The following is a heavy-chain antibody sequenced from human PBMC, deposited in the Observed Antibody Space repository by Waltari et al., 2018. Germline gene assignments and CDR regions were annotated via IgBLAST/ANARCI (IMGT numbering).Heavy chain of an antibody. CDR1: GSSFSCYW. V-gene: IGHV5-51*01. D-gene: IGHD1-26*01. CDR2: IFPRDSDT. J-gene: IGHJ3*01. CDR3: ARELIWPGELGPFDL. Sequence: EVQLVQSGTQVTKPGESLRISCKASGSSFSCYWIGWVRQMPGKGMEWMGIIFPRDSDTRYTPSSQGRVTISADKSTGTAYLQFSSLTASDTAMYFCARELIWPGELGPFDLWGQGTFVSVSS.